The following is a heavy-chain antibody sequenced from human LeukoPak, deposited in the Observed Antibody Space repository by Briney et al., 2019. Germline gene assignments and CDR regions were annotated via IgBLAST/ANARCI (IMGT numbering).Heavy chain of an antibody. CDR2: ISAYNGNT. CDR3: ARETEGYDFWSGYSYYYYMDV. J-gene: IGHJ6*03. V-gene: IGHV1-18*01. D-gene: IGHD3-3*01. Sequence: ASVKVSCKASGYTFTSYGISWVRQAPGQGREWMGWISAYNGNTNYAQKLQGRVTMTTDTSTSTAYMELRSLRSDDTAVYYCARETEGYDFWSGYSYYYYMDVWGKGTTVTVSS. CDR1: GYTFTSYG.